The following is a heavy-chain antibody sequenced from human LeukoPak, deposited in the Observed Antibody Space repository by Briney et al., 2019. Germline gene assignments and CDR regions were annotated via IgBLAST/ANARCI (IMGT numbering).Heavy chain of an antibody. Sequence: SVKVSCKASGGTFSSYAISWVRQAPGQGLEWMGRIIPILGIANYAQKFQGRVTITTDESTSTAYIELSSLRSDDTAVYYCARDRSTSSPDAFDIWGQGTMVTVSS. V-gene: IGHV1-69*04. CDR3: ARDRSTSSPDAFDI. D-gene: IGHD6-6*01. J-gene: IGHJ3*02. CDR2: IIPILGIA. CDR1: GGTFSSYA.